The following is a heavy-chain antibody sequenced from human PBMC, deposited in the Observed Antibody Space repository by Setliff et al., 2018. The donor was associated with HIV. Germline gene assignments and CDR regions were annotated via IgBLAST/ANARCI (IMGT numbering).Heavy chain of an antibody. V-gene: IGHV4-59*01. CDR1: GGSISNYY. Sequence: PSETLSLTCTVSGGSISNYYWSWIRQPPGKGLEWIGYIYYSGSTNYNPSLKSRVTISVDTSKNQFSLKLSSVTAADTAVYYCARGLYDSSGYYRVFDYWGQGTLVTVPQ. J-gene: IGHJ4*02. D-gene: IGHD3-22*01. CDR3: ARGLYDSSGYYRVFDY. CDR2: IYYSGST.